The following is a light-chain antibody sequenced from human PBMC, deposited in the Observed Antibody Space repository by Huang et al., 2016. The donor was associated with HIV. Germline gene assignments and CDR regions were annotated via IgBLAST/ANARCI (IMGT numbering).Light chain of an antibody. CDR1: QSIKKY. Sequence: DIQMTQSPSSLSASVGVRVTITCRASQSIKKYLNRYQQKPGKAPKLLIYGASSLQSRGPSRFCGSGAGTEVTLTISSLQPDEFTTYYCQQSYSTLLFTFGPGTKVDI. J-gene: IGKJ3*01. CDR3: QQSYSTLLFT. CDR2: GAS. V-gene: IGKV1-39*01.